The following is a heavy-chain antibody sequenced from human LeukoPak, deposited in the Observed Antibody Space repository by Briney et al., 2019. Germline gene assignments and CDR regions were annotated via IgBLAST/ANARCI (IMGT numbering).Heavy chain of an antibody. D-gene: IGHD2-2*01. CDR2: IRASGGVT. V-gene: IGHV3-23*01. Sequence: PGGSLRLSCAASGFTFSSYGMNWVRQAPGKGLEWVSGIRASGGVTQYADSVKGRFTISRDNSKNTLYLQMNSLRAEDTAVYYCARDSDWKVPVYWGQGTLVTVSS. CDR1: GFTFSSYG. CDR3: ARDSDWKVPVY. J-gene: IGHJ4*02.